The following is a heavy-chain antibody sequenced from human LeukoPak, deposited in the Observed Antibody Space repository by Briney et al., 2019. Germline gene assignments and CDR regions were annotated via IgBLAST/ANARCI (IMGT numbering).Heavy chain of an antibody. J-gene: IGHJ4*02. CDR2: ISGSGGST. CDR3: AKEWELLPLFDY. Sequence: GGSLRLSCAASGFTFSSYVMTWVRQAPGKGLEWVSAISGSGGSTYYADSVKGRFTISRDNSKNTLYLQMNSLRAEDTAVYYCAKEWELLPLFDYWGQGTLVTVSS. V-gene: IGHV3-23*01. CDR1: GFTFSSYV. D-gene: IGHD2-15*01.